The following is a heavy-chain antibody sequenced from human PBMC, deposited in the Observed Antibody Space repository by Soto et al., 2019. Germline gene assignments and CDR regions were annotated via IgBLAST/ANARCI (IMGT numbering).Heavy chain of an antibody. CDR2: ISAYNGNT. CDR3: ARDLWTGKDRNFDY. V-gene: IGHV1-18*04. CDR1: AHTFTSYG. D-gene: IGHD3-3*01. Sequence: ASVKVSCKASAHTFTSYGISWVRQAPGQGLEWMGWISAYNGNTNYVQKFQGRVTMTTDTSTSTAYMELRSLRSDDTAVYYCARDLWTGKDRNFDYWGQGTLVTVS. J-gene: IGHJ4*02.